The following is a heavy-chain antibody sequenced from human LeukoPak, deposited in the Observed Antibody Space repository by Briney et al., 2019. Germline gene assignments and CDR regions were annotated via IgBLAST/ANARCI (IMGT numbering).Heavy chain of an antibody. Sequence: PGRSLRLSCAASGFTFSSYAMSWVRQAPGKGLEWVSGISGSGGTTDYADSVNGRITISRDNSKNTLYLQMNSLRAEDTAVYYCAKGPRYCSGGSCPYYFDYWGQGTLVTVSS. CDR2: ISGSGGTT. V-gene: IGHV3-23*01. J-gene: IGHJ4*02. D-gene: IGHD2-15*01. CDR1: GFTFSSYA. CDR3: AKGPRYCSGGSCPYYFDY.